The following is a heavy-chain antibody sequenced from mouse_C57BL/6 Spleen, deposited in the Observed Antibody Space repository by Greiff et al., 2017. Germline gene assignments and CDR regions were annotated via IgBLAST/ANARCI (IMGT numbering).Heavy chain of an antibody. V-gene: IGHV6-6*01. Sequence: EVKVVESGGGLVQPGGSMKLSCAASGFTFSDAWMDWVRQSPEKGLEWVAEIRNKANNHATYYAECVKGRFTISRDDSKSSVYLQMNSLRAEDTGIYYCTLTGTDYAMDYWGQGTSVTVSS. CDR1: GFTFSDAW. J-gene: IGHJ4*01. D-gene: IGHD4-1*01. CDR2: IRNKANNHAT. CDR3: TLTGTDYAMDY.